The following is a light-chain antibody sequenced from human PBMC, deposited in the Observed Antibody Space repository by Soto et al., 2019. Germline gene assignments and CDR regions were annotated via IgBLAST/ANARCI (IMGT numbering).Light chain of an antibody. Sequence: QAVVTQPPSASGSPGQSVTISCTGSSSDVGGYNFVSWYQQHPGKAPKLLIYEVAKRASGVPDRFSASKSGSTASLTVSGLQAEDEADYYCSSYAGNTIFVLFGGGTKLTVL. CDR1: SSDVGGYNF. CDR3: SSYAGNTIFVL. CDR2: EVA. J-gene: IGLJ3*02. V-gene: IGLV2-8*01.